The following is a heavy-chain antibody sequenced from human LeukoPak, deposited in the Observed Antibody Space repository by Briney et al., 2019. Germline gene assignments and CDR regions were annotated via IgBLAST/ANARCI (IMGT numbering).Heavy chain of an antibody. CDR2: ISGAGTFI. J-gene: IGHJ4*02. CDR3: TRSSMAALAVDS. V-gene: IGHV3-21*01. D-gene: IGHD6-6*01. CDR1: GFTFTSYA. Sequence: GGSLRLSCAASGFTFTSYAMNWVRQAPWAGLEWVASISGAGTFIYYADSVEGRFTISRDNTKNSLYLQMNGLRAEDTAVYYCTRSSMAALAVDSWGQGTLVTVSS.